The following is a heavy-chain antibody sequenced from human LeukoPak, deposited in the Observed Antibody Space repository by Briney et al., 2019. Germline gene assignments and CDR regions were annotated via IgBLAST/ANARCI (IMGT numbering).Heavy chain of an antibody. CDR2: IYYSGST. CDR3: AIALVRGVINSPDAFDI. J-gene: IGHJ3*02. Sequence: PSETLSLTCTVSGGSISSGGYDWSGIRQHPGKGLEWFGYIYYSGSTYYNPSLKSRVTISVDTSKNQFSLKLSSVTAADTAVYYCAIALVRGVINSPDAFDIWGQGTMVTVSS. V-gene: IGHV4-31*03. CDR1: GGSISSGGYD. D-gene: IGHD3-10*01.